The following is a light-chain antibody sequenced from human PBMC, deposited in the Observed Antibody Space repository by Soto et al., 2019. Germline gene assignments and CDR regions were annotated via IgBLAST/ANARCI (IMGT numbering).Light chain of an antibody. Sequence: EIVMTQSPATLSVSPGERATLSCRASQSVSINLAWYQQKPGLAPRLLIYGASTRATGFPARFSGSGSGTEFTLTINSLQSEDSAVYYCQQYNNWPPVTFGGGTKVDIK. J-gene: IGKJ4*01. CDR3: QQYNNWPPVT. CDR1: QSVSIN. CDR2: GAS. V-gene: IGKV3-15*01.